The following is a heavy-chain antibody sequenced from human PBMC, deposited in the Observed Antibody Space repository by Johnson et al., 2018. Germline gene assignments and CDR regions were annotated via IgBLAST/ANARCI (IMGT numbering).Heavy chain of an antibody. CDR3: ARRRANDPFDV. D-gene: IGHD4/OR15-4a*01. CDR1: GHSISTPTYY. J-gene: IGHJ3*01. V-gene: IGHV4-39*07. CDR2: IYSTGST. Sequence: QVQLQESGPGLVKPSETLSLTCTVSGHSISTPTYYWGWLRQPPGKGLEWIGSIYSTGSTYYNPSLWSRVTISLPTSNNQFSLSLTSVTAADTAVYFCARRRANDPFDVWGQGTMVTVSS.